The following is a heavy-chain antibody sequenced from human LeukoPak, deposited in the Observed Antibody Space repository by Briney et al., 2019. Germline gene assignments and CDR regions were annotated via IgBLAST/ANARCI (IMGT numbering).Heavy chain of an antibody. CDR2: IYYSGST. Sequence: PSETLSLTCTVSGGSISGYYWSWIRQPPGKGLEGIGYIYYSGSTNYNPSLKSRVTISVDTSKNQFSLKLSSVTAADTAVYYCARGCSAGTPHNCFHPWGQGTLVTVSS. CDR3: ARGCSAGTPHNCFHP. V-gene: IGHV4-59*01. CDR1: GGSISGYY. D-gene: IGHD6-13*01. J-gene: IGHJ5*02.